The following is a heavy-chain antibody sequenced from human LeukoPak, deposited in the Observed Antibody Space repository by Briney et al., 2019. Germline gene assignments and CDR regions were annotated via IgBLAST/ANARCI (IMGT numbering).Heavy chain of an antibody. J-gene: IGHJ4*02. V-gene: IGHV4-59*02. Sequence: GSLRLSCAASGFTVSSNYMSWVRQAPGRGLEWIGYIYYSGSTNYNPSLKSRVTISVDTSKNQFSLKLSSVTAADTAVYYCARDGGGYYFDYWGQGTLVTVSS. D-gene: IGHD4-23*01. CDR1: GFTVSSNY. CDR3: ARDGGGYYFDY. CDR2: IYYSGST.